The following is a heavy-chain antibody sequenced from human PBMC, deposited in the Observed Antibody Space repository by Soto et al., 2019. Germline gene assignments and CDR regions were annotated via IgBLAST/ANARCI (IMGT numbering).Heavy chain of an antibody. J-gene: IGHJ6*03. CDR2: FDPEDGDT. Sequence: ASVKVSCKVSGYTLTELSMHWVRQAPGKGLEWMGGFDPEDGDTIYAQKLQGRVTMTEDTSTSTAYMELRSLRSDDTAVYYCAREGSNGSGSYWYYYYYYIDVWGKGPTVTVSS. V-gene: IGHV1-24*01. CDR3: AREGSNGSGSYWYYYYYYIDV. D-gene: IGHD3-10*01. CDR1: GYTLTELS.